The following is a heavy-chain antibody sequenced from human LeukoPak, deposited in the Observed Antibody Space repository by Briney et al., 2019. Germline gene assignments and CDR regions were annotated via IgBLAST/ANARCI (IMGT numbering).Heavy chain of an antibody. CDR2: IKQDGSEK. D-gene: IGHD1-1*01. CDR3: ATDDDSPYYFDY. J-gene: IGHJ4*02. V-gene: IGHV3-7*01. Sequence: PGGSLRLSCAASGFTFSSYWMSWVRQAPGEGLEWVANIKQDGSEKYYVDSVKGRFTISRDNAKNSLYLQMNSLRAEDTAVYYCATDDDSPYYFDYWGQGTLVTVSS. CDR1: GFTFSSYW.